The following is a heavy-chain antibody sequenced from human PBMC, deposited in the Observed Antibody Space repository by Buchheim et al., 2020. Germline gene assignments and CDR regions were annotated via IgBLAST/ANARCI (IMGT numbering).Heavy chain of an antibody. V-gene: IGHV3-15*01. CDR3: TTGKSAMVAWGYY. D-gene: IGHD5-18*01. CDR2: IKSKTDGETI. Sequence: EVQLVESGGDLVKPGGSLRLSCAASGFTVTNAWMSWVRQAPGKGLEWVGRIKSKTDGETIDYAAPVKGSFTMSRDDSKNTLYLQRDSLKTEDTAVYYCTTGKSAMVAWGYYWGQGTL. CDR1: GFTVTNAW. J-gene: IGHJ4*02.